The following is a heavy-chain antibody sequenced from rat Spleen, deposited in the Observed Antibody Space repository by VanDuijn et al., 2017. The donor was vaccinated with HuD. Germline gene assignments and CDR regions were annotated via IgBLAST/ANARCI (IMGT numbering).Heavy chain of an antibody. V-gene: IGHV5-25*01. CDR2: ITNFAGRT. CDR3: ARRGPTDYFDY. D-gene: IGHD2-1*01. J-gene: IGHJ2*01. CDR1: GFTFSNYD. Sequence: EVQLVESGGGLVQPGRSLKLSCAASGFTFSNYDMAWVRQAPTKGLEWVASITNFAGRTHYPDSVKGRFTISRDNAKSTLYLQMDSLRSEDTATYYCARRGPTDYFDYWGQGVMVTVSS.